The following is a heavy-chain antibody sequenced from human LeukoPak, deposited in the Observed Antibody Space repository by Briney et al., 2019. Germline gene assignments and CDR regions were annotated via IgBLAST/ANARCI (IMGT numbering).Heavy chain of an antibody. V-gene: IGHV3-23*01. CDR2: ITSGGNT. CDR1: GFIFSSYA. CDR3: LKDWGTYRAFDY. D-gene: IGHD3-16*01. Sequence: PGGSLRLSCAASGFIFSSYAMAWVRQAPGKGLEWVSAITSGGNTYFADSVKGRFTISRDNSKNTLHLQMNSLRVEDTAVYYCLKDWGTYRAFDYWGQGTLVTVSS. J-gene: IGHJ4*02.